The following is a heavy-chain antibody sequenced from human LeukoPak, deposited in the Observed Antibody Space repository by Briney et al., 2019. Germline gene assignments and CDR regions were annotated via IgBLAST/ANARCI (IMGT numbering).Heavy chain of an antibody. D-gene: IGHD2-8*01. CDR2: IGSDGTNR. J-gene: IGHJ6*03. CDR1: GFTLSGYG. CDR3: ARAPTPYFTYYMEV. Sequence: GGSLRLSCAASGFTLSGYGMRWVRQAPGKGLEWLSYIGSDGTNRYYAGSVKGRFTISRDTAKNSLYLQMNSLTAADTAVYYCARAPTPYFTYYMEVWGKGTTVTVSS. V-gene: IGHV3-48*04.